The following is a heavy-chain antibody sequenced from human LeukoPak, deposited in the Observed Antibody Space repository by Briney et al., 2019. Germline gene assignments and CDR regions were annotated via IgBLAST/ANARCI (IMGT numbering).Heavy chain of an antibody. V-gene: IGHV4-59*01. J-gene: IGHJ3*02. CDR3: ARDGRSVYYYDSSGEMDAFDI. CDR1: GGSFSGYY. D-gene: IGHD3-22*01. Sequence: PSETLSLTCAVYGGSFSGYYWSWIRQPPGKGLEWIGYIYYSGSTNYNPSLKSRVTISVDTSKNQFSLKLSSVTAADTAVYYCARDGRSVYYYDSSGEMDAFDIWGQGTMVTASS. CDR2: IYYSGST.